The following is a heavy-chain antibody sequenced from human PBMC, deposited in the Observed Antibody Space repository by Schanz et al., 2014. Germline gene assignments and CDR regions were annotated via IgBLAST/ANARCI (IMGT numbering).Heavy chain of an antibody. V-gene: IGHV3-30*02. Sequence: QVQLVESGGGVVRPGRSLRLSCAASGFTFNNYGMHWVRQAPGKGLEWVAFTRPDGSNKYYADSVKGRFTISRDNSKNTLYLQMNSLRAEDTAVYYCAKDKRGRSSWFFDYWGQGTLVTVSS. D-gene: IGHD6-13*01. CDR2: TRPDGSNK. CDR1: GFTFNNYG. CDR3: AKDKRGRSSWFFDY. J-gene: IGHJ4*02.